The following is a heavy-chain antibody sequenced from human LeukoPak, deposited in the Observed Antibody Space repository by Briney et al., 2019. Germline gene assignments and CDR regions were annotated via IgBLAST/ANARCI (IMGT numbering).Heavy chain of an antibody. V-gene: IGHV3-21*01. J-gene: IGHJ4*02. Sequence: KPGGSLRLSCAASGFTFSSYSMNWVRQAPGKGLEWVSSISSSSSYIYYADSVKGRFTISRDNAKNSLYLQMNSLRAEDTAVYYCARGEGIAAASDYWGQGTLVTVSS. D-gene: IGHD6-13*01. CDR1: GFTFSSYS. CDR2: ISSSSSYI. CDR3: ARGEGIAAASDY.